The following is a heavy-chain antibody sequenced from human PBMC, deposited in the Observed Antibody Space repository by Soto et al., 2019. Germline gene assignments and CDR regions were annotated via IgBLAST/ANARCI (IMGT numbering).Heavy chain of an antibody. Sequence: SETLSLTCTVSGGSIGSNNWWSWVRQPPGKGLEWIGEIYHSGSTNYNPSLKSRVIISVDTSKNQFSLRLSSVTAADTAVYYCARYIAASGTYYLDFWGQGTLVTVSS. CDR1: GGSIGSNNW. CDR2: IYHSGST. V-gene: IGHV4-4*02. D-gene: IGHD6-13*01. CDR3: ARYIAASGTYYLDF. J-gene: IGHJ4*02.